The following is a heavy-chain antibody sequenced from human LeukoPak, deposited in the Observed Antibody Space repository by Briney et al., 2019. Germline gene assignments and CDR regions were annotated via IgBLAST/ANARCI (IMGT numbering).Heavy chain of an antibody. CDR3: ARGDVGATPARPIDY. CDR2: INHSGST. CDR1: GGSFSGYY. Sequence: PSETLSLTCAVYGGSFSGYYWSWIRQPPGKGLEWIGEINHSGSTNYNPSLKSRVTISVDTSKNQFSLKLSSVTAADTAVYYCARGDVGATPARPIDYWGQRTLVTVSS. V-gene: IGHV4-34*01. D-gene: IGHD1-26*01. J-gene: IGHJ4*02.